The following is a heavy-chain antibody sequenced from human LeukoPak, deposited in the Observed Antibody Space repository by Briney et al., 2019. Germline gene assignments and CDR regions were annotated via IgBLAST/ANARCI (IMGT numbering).Heavy chain of an antibody. CDR1: GYTFTSYD. Sequence: ASVKVSCKASGYTFTSYDINWVRQATGQGLEWMGWMNPNSGNTGYAQKFQGRVTMTRNTSISTAYMELSSLRSEDTAVYYCARDIRKAVAGTKDYWGQGTLVTVSS. J-gene: IGHJ4*02. V-gene: IGHV1-8*01. CDR3: ARDIRKAVAGTKDY. CDR2: MNPNSGNT. D-gene: IGHD6-19*01.